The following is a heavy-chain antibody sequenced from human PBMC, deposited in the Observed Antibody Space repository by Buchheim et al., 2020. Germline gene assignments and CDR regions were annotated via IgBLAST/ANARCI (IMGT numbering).Heavy chain of an antibody. CDR1: GFTFSSYA. J-gene: IGHJ4*02. V-gene: IGHV3-23*01. CDR2: IGGSSYRT. CDR3: AKGACSSTSCYAGGYFDN. D-gene: IGHD2-2*01. Sequence: EVQLLESGGGLVQPGGSLRLSCAASGFTFSSYALNWVRQAPGKGLEWVSGIGGSSYRTYYADSVKGRITISRDISKNTLYPQMNSLRAEDTAVYYCAKGACSSTSCYAGGYFDNWGQGTL.